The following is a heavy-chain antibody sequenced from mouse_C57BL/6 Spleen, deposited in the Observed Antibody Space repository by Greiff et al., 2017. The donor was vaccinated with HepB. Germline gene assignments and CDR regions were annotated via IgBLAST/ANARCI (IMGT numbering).Heavy chain of an antibody. V-gene: IGHV3-6*01. CDR2: ISYDGSN. J-gene: IGHJ4*01. Sequence: EVKLMESGPGLVKPSQSLSLTCSVTGYSITSGYYWNWIRQFPGNKLEWMGYISYDGSNNYNPSLKNRISITRDTSKNQFFLKLNSVTTEDTATYYCARRVTTVVAGAMDYWGQGTSVTVSS. CDR3: ARRVTTVVAGAMDY. CDR1: GYSITSGYY. D-gene: IGHD1-1*01.